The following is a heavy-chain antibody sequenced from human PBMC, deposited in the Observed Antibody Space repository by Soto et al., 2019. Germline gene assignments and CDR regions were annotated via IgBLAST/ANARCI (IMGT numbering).Heavy chain of an antibody. J-gene: IGHJ6*02. D-gene: IGHD2-15*01. Sequence: SVKVSCKASGGTFSSYAISWVRQAPGQGLEWMGGIIPIFGTANYAQKFQGRVTITADESTSTAYMELSSLRSEDTAVYYCARLEGVPVVAATRNYYYGMDVWGQGTTVTVSS. CDR2: IIPIFGTA. CDR3: ARLEGVPVVAATRNYYYGMDV. CDR1: GGTFSSYA. V-gene: IGHV1-69*13.